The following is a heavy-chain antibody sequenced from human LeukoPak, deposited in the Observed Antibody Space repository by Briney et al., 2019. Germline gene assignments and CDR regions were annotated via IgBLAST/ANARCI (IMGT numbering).Heavy chain of an antibody. CDR1: GGTFSSHG. CDR2: IIGGAGST. J-gene: IGHJ4*02. V-gene: IGHV3-23*01. CDR3: AHGAMYQLDY. D-gene: IGHD2-2*01. Sequence: SCKASGGTFSSHGMSWVRQAPGKGLEWVSGIIGGAGSTYYADSVKGRFTISGDNSKNTLFLQMNSLRAEDTAVYYCAHGAMYQLDYWGQGTLVTVSS.